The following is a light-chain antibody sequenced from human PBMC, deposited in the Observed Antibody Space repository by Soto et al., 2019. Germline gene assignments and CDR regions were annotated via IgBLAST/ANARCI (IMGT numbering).Light chain of an antibody. CDR1: SSNIGSNT. V-gene: IGLV1-44*01. Sequence: VLTQPPSASGTPGQRVTISCSGSSSNIGSNTVNWYQQLPGTAPKLLIYSNNQRPSGVPDRFSGSKSGTSASLAISGLQSEDEADYYCAAWDDSLNGFWVFGGGTKLTVL. J-gene: IGLJ3*02. CDR3: AAWDDSLNGFWV. CDR2: SNN.